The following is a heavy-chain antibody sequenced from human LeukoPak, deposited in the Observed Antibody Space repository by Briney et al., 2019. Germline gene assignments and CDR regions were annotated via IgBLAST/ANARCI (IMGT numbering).Heavy chain of an antibody. CDR3: AKDSFSHNGIYDALDI. J-gene: IGHJ3*02. CDR2: ISSSSSTI. CDR1: GFTFSSYS. D-gene: IGHD1-26*01. V-gene: IGHV3-48*01. Sequence: GGSLRLSCAASGFTFSSYSMNWVRQAPGKGLEWVSYISSSSSTIYYADSVKGRLTISRDDSKNTLFLQMNSLRAEDTAIYYCAKDSFSHNGIYDALDIWGQGTMVTVSS.